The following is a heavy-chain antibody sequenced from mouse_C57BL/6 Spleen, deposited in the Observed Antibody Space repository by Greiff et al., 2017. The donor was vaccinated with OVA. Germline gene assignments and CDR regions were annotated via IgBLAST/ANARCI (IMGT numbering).Heavy chain of an antibody. J-gene: IGHJ2*01. CDR1: GFSLTSYG. D-gene: IGHD4-1*01. CDR3: ARHSNWDPYYFDY. Sequence: VQLKESGPGLVAPSQSLSITCTVSGFSLTSYGVHWVRQPPGKGLEWLVVIWSDGSTTYNSALKSRLSISKDNSKSQVFLKMNSLQTDDTAMYYCARHSNWDPYYFDYWGQGTTLTVSS. V-gene: IGHV2-6-1*01. CDR2: IWSDGST.